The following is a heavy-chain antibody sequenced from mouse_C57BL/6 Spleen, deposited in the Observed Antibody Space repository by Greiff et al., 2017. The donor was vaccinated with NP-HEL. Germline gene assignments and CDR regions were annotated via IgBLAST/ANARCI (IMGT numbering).Heavy chain of an antibody. J-gene: IGHJ2*01. V-gene: IGHV3-6*01. D-gene: IGHD1-1*01. CDR3: ARSHYGSSSDY. CDR1: GYSITSGYY. Sequence: EVQLQESGPGLVKPSQSLSLTCSVTGYSITSGYYWNWIRQFPGNKLEWMGYISYDGSNNYNPSLKNRISITRDTSKNQFFLKLNSVTTEDTATYYCARSHYGSSSDYWGQGTTLTVSS. CDR2: ISYDGSN.